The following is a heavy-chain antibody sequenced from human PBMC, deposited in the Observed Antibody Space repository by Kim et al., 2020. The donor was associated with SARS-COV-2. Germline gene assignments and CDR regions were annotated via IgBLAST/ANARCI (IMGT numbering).Heavy chain of an antibody. V-gene: IGHV3-30*01. J-gene: IGHJ4*02. CDR3: ARDGSGGSCIDY. D-gene: IGHD2-15*01. Sequence: AQSKEGRLPISRDNSKNTLYLKMNSLGAEDTAVYYCARDGSGGSCIDYWGRGTLVTDSS.